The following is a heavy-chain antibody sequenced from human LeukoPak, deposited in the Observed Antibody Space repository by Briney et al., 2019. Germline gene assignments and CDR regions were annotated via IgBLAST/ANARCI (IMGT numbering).Heavy chain of an antibody. D-gene: IGHD1-26*01. Sequence: ASVKVSCKASGYTITSYDINWVRQATGQGLEWMGWMNPNSGNTGYAQKFQGRVTMTRNTSISTAYMELSSLRSEDTAVYYCARGGAVGATSDYWGQGTLVTVSS. CDR2: MNPNSGNT. V-gene: IGHV1-8*01. CDR3: ARGGAVGATSDY. CDR1: GYTITSYD. J-gene: IGHJ4*02.